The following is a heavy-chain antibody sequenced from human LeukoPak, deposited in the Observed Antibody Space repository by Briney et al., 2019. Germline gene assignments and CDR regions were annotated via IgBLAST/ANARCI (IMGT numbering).Heavy chain of an antibody. CDR2: IIPIFGTA. CDR3: ARDHSSWLRFGTLYWYFDL. D-gene: IGHD5-12*01. Sequence: SVKVSCKASGGTFSSYAISWVRQAPGQGLEWMGRIIPIFGTANYAQKFQGRVTITTDESTSTAYMELSSLRSEDTAVYYCARDHSSWLRFGTLYWYFDLWGRGTLVTVPS. J-gene: IGHJ2*01. V-gene: IGHV1-69*05. CDR1: GGTFSSYA.